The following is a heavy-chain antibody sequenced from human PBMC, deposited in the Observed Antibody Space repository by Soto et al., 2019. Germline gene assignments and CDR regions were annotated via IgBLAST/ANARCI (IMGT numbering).Heavy chain of an antibody. Sequence: GGSLRLSCPASGFTFTRYSMNWIRQAPGKGLEWVSSISSTTTYIYYGDSMKGRFTISRDNAKNSPYLEMNSLRAEDTAVYYCARESEDLTSNFDYWGQGTMVTVSS. CDR3: ARESEDLTSNFDY. CDR2: ISSTTTYI. V-gene: IGHV3-21*06. J-gene: IGHJ4*02. CDR1: GFTFTRYS.